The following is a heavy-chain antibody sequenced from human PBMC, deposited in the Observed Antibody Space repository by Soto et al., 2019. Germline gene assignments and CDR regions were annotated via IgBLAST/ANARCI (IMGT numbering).Heavy chain of an antibody. CDR3: ARHKGGYYSGVDV. CDR2: IYYSGTT. D-gene: IGHD3-16*01. CDR1: GGSISSNSYY. J-gene: IGHJ6*02. Sequence: SETLSLTCTVSGGSISSNSYYWAWIRQPPGKGLEWIGNIYYSGTTYYNPSLRSRVTISVDTSKNQFSLKLSSVTAADTAVYYCARHKGGYYSGVDVWGQGTTVTVSS. V-gene: IGHV4-39*01.